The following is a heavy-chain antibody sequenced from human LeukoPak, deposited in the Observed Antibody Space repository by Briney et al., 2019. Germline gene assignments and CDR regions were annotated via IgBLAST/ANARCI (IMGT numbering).Heavy chain of an antibody. CDR1: GGSFSGYY. V-gene: IGHV4-34*01. D-gene: IGHD3-22*01. J-gene: IGHJ4*02. CDR2: INHSGST. Sequence: SETLSLTCVVYGGSFSGYYWSWIRQPPGKGLEWIGEINHSGSTNYNPSLKSRVTISVDTSKNQFSLKLSSVTAADTAVYYCAVYSSGYYSRFDYWGQGTLVTVSS. CDR3: AVYSSGYYSRFDY.